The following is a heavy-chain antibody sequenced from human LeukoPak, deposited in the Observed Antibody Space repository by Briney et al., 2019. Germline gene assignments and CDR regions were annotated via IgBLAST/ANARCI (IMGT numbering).Heavy chain of an antibody. CDR2: INHSGST. D-gene: IGHD2-2*02. V-gene: IGHV4-34*01. CDR1: GGSFSGYY. CDR3: ARDFGVVPAAIMDRLDAFDI. J-gene: IGHJ3*02. Sequence: SETLSLTCAVYGGSFSGYYWSWIRQPPGKGLEWIGEINHSGSTNYNPSLKSRVTISVDTSKNQFSLKLSSVTAADTAVYYCARDFGVVPAAIMDRLDAFDIWGQGTMVTVSS.